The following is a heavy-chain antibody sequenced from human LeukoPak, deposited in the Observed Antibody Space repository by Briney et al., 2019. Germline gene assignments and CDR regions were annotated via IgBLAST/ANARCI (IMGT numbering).Heavy chain of an antibody. D-gene: IGHD2/OR15-2a*01. CDR1: GYTFTDYY. CDR3: AKISENDAFDI. Sequence: GASVKVSCKTSGYTFTDYYIHWVRQAPGQGLEWMGWINPKSGGTNYAQKFQGRVTMTRNTSISTAYMEPSSLRSEDTAVYYCAKISENDAFDIWGQGTWSPSLQ. CDR2: INPKSGGT. J-gene: IGHJ3*02. V-gene: IGHV1-2*02.